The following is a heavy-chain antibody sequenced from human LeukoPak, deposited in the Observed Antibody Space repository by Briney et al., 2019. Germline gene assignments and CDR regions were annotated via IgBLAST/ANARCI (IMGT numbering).Heavy chain of an antibody. CDR3: ARDTDYYGSGSYTY. D-gene: IGHD3-10*01. CDR2: IYYSGST. Sequence: SETLSLTCTVSGGSISSYYWSWIRQPPGKGLEWIGYIYYSGSTNYNPSLKSRVTISVDTSKNQFSLKLSSVTAADTAVYYCARDTDYYGSGSYTYWGQGTLVTVSS. V-gene: IGHV4-59*01. J-gene: IGHJ4*02. CDR1: GGSISSYY.